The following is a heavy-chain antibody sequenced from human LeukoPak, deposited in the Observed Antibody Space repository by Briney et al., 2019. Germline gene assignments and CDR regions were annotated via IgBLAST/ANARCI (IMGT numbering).Heavy chain of an antibody. CDR2: IYTSGST. V-gene: IGHV4-4*07. CDR1: GDSISSYY. Sequence: PSETLSLTCTVSGDSISSYYWSWIRQPAGKGLEWIGRIYTSGSTNYNPSLKSRVTMSVDTSKNQFSLKLTSVTAADTAVYYCARRSSVVLRDAFDIWGQGTMVSVSS. D-gene: IGHD2-15*01. CDR3: ARRSSVVLRDAFDI. J-gene: IGHJ3*02.